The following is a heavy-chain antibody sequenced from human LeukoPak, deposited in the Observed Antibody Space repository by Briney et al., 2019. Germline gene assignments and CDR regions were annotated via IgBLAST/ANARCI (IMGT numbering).Heavy chain of an antibody. CDR2: ISGSSSYT. CDR3: ARERKVLGGSGSYHNWFDP. Sequence: GGSLRLSCAASGFTFSDYYMSWIRQAPGKGLEWVSYISGSSSYTNYADSVKGRFTISRDNAKNSLYLQMNSLRAEDTAVYYCARERKVLGGSGSYHNWFDPWGQGTLVTVSS. CDR1: GFTFSDYY. V-gene: IGHV3-11*05. J-gene: IGHJ5*02. D-gene: IGHD3-10*01.